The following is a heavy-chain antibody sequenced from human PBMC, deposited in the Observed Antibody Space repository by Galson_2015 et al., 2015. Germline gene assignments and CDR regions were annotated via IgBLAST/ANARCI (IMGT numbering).Heavy chain of an antibody. V-gene: IGHV3-73*01. CDR1: GFTFSSYA. CDR2: IRSKANSYAT. CDR3: TTNLYDYGVGGAYYFDY. Sequence: SLRLSCAASGFTFSSYATSWVRQASGKGLEWVGRIRSKANSYATAYAASVKGRFTISRDDSKNTAYLQMNSLKTEDTAVYYCTTNLYDYGVGGAYYFDYWGQGTLVTVSS. J-gene: IGHJ4*02. D-gene: IGHD5/OR15-5a*01.